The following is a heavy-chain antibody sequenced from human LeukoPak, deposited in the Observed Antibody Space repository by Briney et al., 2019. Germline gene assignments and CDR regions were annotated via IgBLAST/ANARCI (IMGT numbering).Heavy chain of an antibody. Sequence: ASVKVSCKASGYTFTRYGISWVRQAPGQRLEWMGWISAYNGHTNYTQKLQGRVTMTTDTSTSTAYMELRSLRSDDTAVYFCATWGLHFDIWGQGTMVIVAS. V-gene: IGHV1-18*01. J-gene: IGHJ3*02. CDR3: ATWGLHFDI. CDR1: GYTFTRYG. CDR2: ISAYNGHT. D-gene: IGHD3-16*01.